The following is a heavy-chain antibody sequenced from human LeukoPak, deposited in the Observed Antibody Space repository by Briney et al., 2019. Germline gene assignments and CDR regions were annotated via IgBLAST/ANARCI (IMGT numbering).Heavy chain of an antibody. V-gene: IGHV1-8*01. CDR1: GYTFTSYD. D-gene: IGHD5-12*01. CDR2: MNPNSGNT. CDR3: AIEYSGQPGDPYYYYYMDV. Sequence: GASVKVSCKASGYTFTSYDINWVRQATGQGLEWMGWMNPNSGNTGYAQKFQGRVTMTRNTSISTAYMELSSLRSEDTAVYYCAIEYSGQPGDPYYYYYMDVWGKGTTVTISS. J-gene: IGHJ6*03.